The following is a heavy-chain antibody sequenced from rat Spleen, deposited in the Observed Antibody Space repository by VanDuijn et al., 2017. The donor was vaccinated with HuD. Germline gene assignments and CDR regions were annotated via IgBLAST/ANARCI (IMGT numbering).Heavy chain of an antibody. V-gene: IGHV5-19*01. CDR2: RSPSGATS. Sequence: EVQLVESGGGLVQPGRCLKLSCAASGFTLSDYVMHWIRQATTQGLEWVTSRSPSGATSNYQDSVQGRFTIPRENARGTLYLQMDSLRSEDTATYYWARVGNRVSRFAYWGQGTLVTVSS. J-gene: IGHJ3*01. D-gene: IGHD1-4*01. CDR1: GFTLSDYV. CDR3: ARVGNRVSRFAY.